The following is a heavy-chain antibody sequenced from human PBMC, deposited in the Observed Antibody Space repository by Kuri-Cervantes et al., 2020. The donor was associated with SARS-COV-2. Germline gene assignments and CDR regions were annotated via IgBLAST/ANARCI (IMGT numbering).Heavy chain of an antibody. D-gene: IGHD6-19*01. CDR1: GGSISSHY. J-gene: IGHJ4*02. V-gene: IGHV4-59*11. CDR3: ARDASRGAVAGFDY. CDR2: IYYSGST. Sequence: SETLSLTCTVSGGSISSHYWSWIRQPPGKGLEWIGYIYYSGSTNYNPSLRSRVTMSVDTSKNQFSLKLSSVTAADTAVYYCARDASRGAVAGFDYWGQGTLVTVSS.